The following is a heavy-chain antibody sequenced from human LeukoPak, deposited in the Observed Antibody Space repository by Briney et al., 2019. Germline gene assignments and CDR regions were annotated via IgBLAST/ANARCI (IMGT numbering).Heavy chain of an antibody. CDR3: ARSADQWLVRVSWFDP. J-gene: IGHJ5*02. CDR1: GGSISSYY. V-gene: IGHV4-59*01. Sequence: SETLSLTCTVSGGSISSYYWSWIRQPPGKGLEWIGYIYYSGSTNYNPSLNSRVTISVDTSKNQFSLKLSSVTAADTAVYYCARSADQWLVRVSWFDPWGQGTLVTVSS. CDR2: IYYSGST. D-gene: IGHD6-19*01.